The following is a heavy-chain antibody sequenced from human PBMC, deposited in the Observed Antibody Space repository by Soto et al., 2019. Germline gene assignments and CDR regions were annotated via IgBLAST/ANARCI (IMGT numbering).Heavy chain of an antibody. CDR3: ARALSGLNWFDP. V-gene: IGHV1-69*13. J-gene: IGHJ5*02. CDR2: IIPIFGTA. CDR1: GGTFSSYA. Sequence: SVKVSCKASGGTFSSYAISWVRQAPGQGLEWMGGIIPIFGTANYAQKFQGRVTITADESTSIAYMELSSLRSEDTAVYYCARALSGLNWFDPWGQGTLVTVSS. D-gene: IGHD5-12*01.